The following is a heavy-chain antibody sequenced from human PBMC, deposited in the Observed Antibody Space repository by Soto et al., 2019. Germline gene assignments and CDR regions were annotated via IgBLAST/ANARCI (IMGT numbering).Heavy chain of an antibody. Sequence: ASVPVSCKASVSTFPNYGLIGVRQAPGQGLEWMGWISTDNGNTNSARKLQGRVTMTTDTSTGTAYMELRSLRSDDTAMYYCARDGVGGGAAGISYYHHGMDVWGQGTTVTVSS. CDR1: VSTFPNYG. CDR3: ARDGVGGGAAGISYYHHGMDV. D-gene: IGHD6-13*01. V-gene: IGHV1-18*01. CDR2: ISTDNGNT. J-gene: IGHJ6*02.